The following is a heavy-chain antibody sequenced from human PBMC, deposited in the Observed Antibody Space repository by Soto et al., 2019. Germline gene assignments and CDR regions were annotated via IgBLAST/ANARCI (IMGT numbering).Heavy chain of an antibody. V-gene: IGHV3-30*18. CDR1: GFTFSSYG. CDR3: AKDIAVAGSNAFDY. D-gene: IGHD6-19*01. CDR2: ISYDGSNK. J-gene: IGHJ4*02. Sequence: QVQLVESGGGVVQPGRSLRLSCAASGFTFSSYGMHWVRQAPGKGLEWVAVISYDGSNKYYADSVKGRFTISRDNSKNTLYLQMNSLRAEETAVYYCAKDIAVAGSNAFDYWGQGTLVTVSS.